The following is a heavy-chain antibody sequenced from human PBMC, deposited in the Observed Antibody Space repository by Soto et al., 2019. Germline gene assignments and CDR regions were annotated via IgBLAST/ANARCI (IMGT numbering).Heavy chain of an antibody. V-gene: IGHV1-8*01. CDR2: MNPNSGHT. CDR3: ASDMSST. CDR1: GYTFTSHD. J-gene: IGHJ5*02. D-gene: IGHD3-9*01. Sequence: ASVKVSCKASGYTFTSHDINWMRQATGQGLEWMGWMNPNSGHTNYAQKIQGRVAMTRDTSISTAYMELTSLRSEDTAIYYCASDMSSTWGQGTLVTVSS.